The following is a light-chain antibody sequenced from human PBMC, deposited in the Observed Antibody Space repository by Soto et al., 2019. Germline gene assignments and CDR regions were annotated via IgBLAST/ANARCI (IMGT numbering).Light chain of an antibody. CDR2: ENN. Sequence: NFMLTQPHSVSESPGKTVTISCTGSSGSIASNYVQWYQQRPGSAPTTVIYENNQRPSGVPDRFSGSIDSSSNSASLTISGLKIEDEADYYCQSYDSSNWVFGGGTKLTVL. J-gene: IGLJ3*02. CDR1: SGSIASNY. CDR3: QSYDSSNWV. V-gene: IGLV6-57*02.